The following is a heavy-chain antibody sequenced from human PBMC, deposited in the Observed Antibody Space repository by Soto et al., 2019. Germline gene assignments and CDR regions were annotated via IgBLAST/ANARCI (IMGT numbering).Heavy chain of an antibody. V-gene: IGHV4-61*03. J-gene: IGHJ5*01. D-gene: IGHD3-22*01. CDR1: GGSLSGGSYY. CDR2: IYDSGAT. CDR3: ARDRYFYDSRGYYRTLDS. Sequence: PSETLSLTCTVSGGSLSGGSYYWNWIRQPPGKQMEWIGYIYDSGATKYNPSLKSRVTISIDKSRNLFSLNLTSVTAADTAVYYCARDRYFYDSRGYYRTLDSWGQGTLVSVSS.